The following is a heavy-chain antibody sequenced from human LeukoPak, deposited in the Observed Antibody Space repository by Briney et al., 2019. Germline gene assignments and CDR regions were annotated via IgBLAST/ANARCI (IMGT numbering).Heavy chain of an antibody. CDR2: ITSSGSTI. D-gene: IGHD2-21*01. CDR3: ARHIEAATALHY. Sequence: PGGSLRLSCAASGFTFSDYYMSWIRQAPGKGLEWISYITSSGSTIYYTDSVKGRFTVSRDNAKNSLYLHMNSLRAEDTAVYFCARHIEAATALHYWGQGTLVAVSS. J-gene: IGHJ4*02. V-gene: IGHV3-11*01. CDR1: GFTFSDYY.